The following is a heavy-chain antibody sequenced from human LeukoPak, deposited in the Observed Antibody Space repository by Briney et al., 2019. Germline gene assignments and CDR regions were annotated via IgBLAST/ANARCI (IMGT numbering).Heavy chain of an antibody. CDR2: IINSGGST. D-gene: IGHD4-17*01. Sequence: GGSLRLSCAASGFTFSNYAVNWVRQAPGKGLKWVSTIINSGGSTYYADSVKGRFTISRDSSKNTLYLQMNSLRDEDTAVYYCAKDIYGDYGGLDYWGQGTLVTVSS. CDR1: GFTFSNYA. CDR3: AKDIYGDYGGLDY. J-gene: IGHJ4*02. V-gene: IGHV3-23*01.